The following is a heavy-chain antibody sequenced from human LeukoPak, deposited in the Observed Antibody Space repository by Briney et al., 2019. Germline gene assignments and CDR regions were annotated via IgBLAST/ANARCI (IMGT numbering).Heavy chain of an antibody. CDR3: ARRFGIAVAGGIDY. V-gene: IGHV4-39*01. CDR1: GGSIGSSSYY. J-gene: IGHJ4*02. D-gene: IGHD6-19*01. CDR2: IYYSGST. Sequence: SETLSLTCTVSGGSIGSSSYYWGWIRQPPGKGLEWIGSIYYSGSTYYNPSLKSRVTISVDTSKNQFSLKLSSVTAADTAVYYCARRFGIAVAGGIDYWGQGTLVTVSS.